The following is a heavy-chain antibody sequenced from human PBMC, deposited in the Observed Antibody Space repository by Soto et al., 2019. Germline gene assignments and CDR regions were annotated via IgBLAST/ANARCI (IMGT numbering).Heavy chain of an antibody. CDR3: ARGAIGGATTDDY. J-gene: IGHJ4*02. V-gene: IGHV4-31*03. Sequence: SETLSLTCTVSGGSVSSSSYYWGWIRQPPGKGLEWIGDIYYSGSTYYNPSLKSRVTISVDTSKNQFSLKLSSVTAADTAVYYCARGAIGGATTDDYWGQGTLVTVSS. CDR1: GGSVSSSSYY. CDR2: IYYSGST. D-gene: IGHD1-26*01.